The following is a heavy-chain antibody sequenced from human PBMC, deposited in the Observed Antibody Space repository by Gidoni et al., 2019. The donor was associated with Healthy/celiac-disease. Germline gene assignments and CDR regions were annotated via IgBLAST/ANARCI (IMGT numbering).Heavy chain of an antibody. CDR2: IYYSGST. CDR3: ARGGPIVVDLDY. D-gene: IGHD2-15*01. J-gene: IGHJ4*02. Sequence: QVQLQESGPGLVKPSETLSLTCTVSGGSISSYYWSWIRQPPGKGLEWIGYIYYSGSTNYNPSLKSRVTISVDTSKNQFSLKLSSVTAADTAVYYCARGGPIVVDLDYWGQGTLVTVSS. CDR1: GGSISSYY. V-gene: IGHV4-59*01.